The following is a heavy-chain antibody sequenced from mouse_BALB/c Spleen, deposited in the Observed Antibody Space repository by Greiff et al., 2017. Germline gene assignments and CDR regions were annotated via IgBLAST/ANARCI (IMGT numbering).Heavy chain of an antibody. CDR2: ISYDGSN. CDR3: ARDYSYYAMDY. Sequence: EVQLQQSGPGLVKPSQSLSLTCSVTGYSITSGYYWNWIRQFPGNKLEWMGNISYDGSNNYNPSLKNRISITRDTSKNQFFLKLNSVTTEDTATYYCARDYSYYAMDYWGQGTSVTVSS. V-gene: IGHV3-6*02. J-gene: IGHJ4*01. CDR1: GYSITSGYY.